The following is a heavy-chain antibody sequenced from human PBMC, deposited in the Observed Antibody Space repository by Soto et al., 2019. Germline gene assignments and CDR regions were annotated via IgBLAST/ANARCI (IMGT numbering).Heavy chain of an antibody. V-gene: IGHV3-21*01. J-gene: IGHJ3*02. CDR2: ISSSSSNI. CDR3: AELHSSSINI. Sequence: GGSLRLSCAASGCTFISYSMNWVRQAPGKGLEWVSSISSSSSNIYYADSVKGRFTISRDNAKSSLYLQMNSLRAEDTAVYYCAELHSSSINIWGQGTMVTVSS. D-gene: IGHD6-13*01. CDR1: GCTFISYS.